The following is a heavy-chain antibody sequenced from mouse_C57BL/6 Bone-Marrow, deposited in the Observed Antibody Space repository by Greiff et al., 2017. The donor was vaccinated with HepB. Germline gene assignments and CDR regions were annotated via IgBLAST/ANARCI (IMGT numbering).Heavy chain of an antibody. J-gene: IGHJ4*01. D-gene: IGHD2-5*01. CDR1: GFTFSNYW. V-gene: IGHV6-3*01. CDR2: IRLKSDNYAT. CDR3: NSNYGAMDY. Sequence: DVMLVESGGGLVQPGGSMKLSCVASGFTFSNYWMNWVRQSPEKGLEWVAQIRLKSDNYATHYAESVKGRFTISRDDSKSSVYLQMNNLRAEDTGIYYCNSNYGAMDYWGQGTSVTVSS.